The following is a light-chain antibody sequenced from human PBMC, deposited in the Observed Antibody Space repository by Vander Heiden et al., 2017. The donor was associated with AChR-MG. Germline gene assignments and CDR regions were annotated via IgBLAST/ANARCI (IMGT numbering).Light chain of an antibody. V-gene: IGLV1-40*01. J-gene: IGLJ1*01. CDR3: QSYDSSLSGRYV. CDR1: SSNIGAGYD. Sequence: QSVLTQPPSVSGAPGQRVTISCTGSSSNIGAGYDVHWYHQLPGTAPNLLIYGNSNRPSGVPDRFSGSKSGTSASLAITGLQAEDEADYYCQSYDSSLSGRYVFGTGTKVTVL. CDR2: GNS.